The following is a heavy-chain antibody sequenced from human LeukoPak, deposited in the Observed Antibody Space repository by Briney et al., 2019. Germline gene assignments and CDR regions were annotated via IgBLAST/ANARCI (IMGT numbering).Heavy chain of an antibody. V-gene: IGHV3-20*04. CDR3: ARVMRRPPGYFDY. CDR1: GFTFSSYA. J-gene: IGHJ4*02. CDR2: INWNGGST. Sequence: GGSLRLSCAASGFTFSSYAMSWVRQAPGKGLEWVSGINWNGGSTGYADSVKGRFTISRDNAKNSLYLQMNSLRAEDTALYYCARVMRRPPGYFDYWGQGTLVTVSS. D-gene: IGHD3-16*01.